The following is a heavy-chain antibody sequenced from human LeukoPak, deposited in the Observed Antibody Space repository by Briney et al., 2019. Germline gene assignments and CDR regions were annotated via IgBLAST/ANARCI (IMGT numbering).Heavy chain of an antibody. V-gene: IGHV4-59*01. Sequence: SETLSLTCTVSGGSISSYYWSWIRQPPGKGLEWIGYIYYSGSTNYNPSLKSRVTISVDTSKNQFSLKLSSVTAADTAVYYCARADRFLEWLWDYWGQGTLVTVSS. CDR1: GGSISSYY. CDR2: IYYSGST. CDR3: ARADRFLEWLWDY. D-gene: IGHD3-3*01. J-gene: IGHJ4*02.